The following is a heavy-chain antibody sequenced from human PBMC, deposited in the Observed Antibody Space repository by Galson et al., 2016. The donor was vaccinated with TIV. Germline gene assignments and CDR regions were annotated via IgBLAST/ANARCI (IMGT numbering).Heavy chain of an antibody. Sequence: SVKVSCKASGGTFNTYSFNWVRQAPGHGLEWMGQIITSFDRINYAQKFQGRVTITRDTSATTAYMDLSSLRSEDTAIYFCARDFNYHGPSRAFDFWGQGTMVTVSS. J-gene: IGHJ3*01. CDR2: IITSFDRI. V-gene: IGHV1-69*05. CDR3: ARDFNYHGPSRAFDF. CDR1: GGTFNTYS. D-gene: IGHD3-10*01.